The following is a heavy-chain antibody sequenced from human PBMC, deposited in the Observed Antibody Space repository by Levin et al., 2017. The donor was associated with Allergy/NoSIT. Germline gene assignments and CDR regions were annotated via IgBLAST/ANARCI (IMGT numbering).Heavy chain of an antibody. V-gene: IGHV3-49*04. J-gene: IGHJ4*02. CDR1: GFTFGDYA. CDR2: IRSKAYGGTT. D-gene: IGHD1-1*01. Sequence: PGGSLRLSCTASGFTFGDYAMSWVRQAPGKGLEWVGFIRSKAYGGTTEYAASVKGRFTISRDDSKSIAYLQMNSLKTEDTAVYYCTRDKGTGKDYWGQGTLVTVSS. CDR3: TRDKGTGKDY.